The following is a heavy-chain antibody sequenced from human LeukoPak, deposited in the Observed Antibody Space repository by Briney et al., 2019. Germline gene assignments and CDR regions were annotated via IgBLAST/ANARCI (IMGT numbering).Heavy chain of an antibody. Sequence: PSETLSLTCSVSGGSISSDYWSWIRQPPGKGLEWIGYFYYRGSTNYNPSLKSRVTISVDTSKNQFSLKVSSVTAADTAVYYCARSAGSYSNYYYYMDVWGKGTTVTISS. CDR2: FYYRGST. CDR1: GGSISSDY. CDR3: ARSAGSYSNYYYYMDV. V-gene: IGHV4-59*01. J-gene: IGHJ6*03. D-gene: IGHD1-26*01.